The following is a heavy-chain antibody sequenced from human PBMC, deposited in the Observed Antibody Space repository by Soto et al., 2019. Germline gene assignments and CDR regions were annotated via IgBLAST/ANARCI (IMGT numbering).Heavy chain of an antibody. CDR3: GRENCFYP. V-gene: IGHV3-23*01. D-gene: IGHD2-21*01. CDR1: GFTFSSYA. Sequence: PAVSLRLSCADSGFTFSSYAMNWARQAPGKGLEWVSAISATGGTTYYADSVKRRITISRDNSKNTLYLQMNSLRADVTAVYYCGRENCFYPWGQGTRVTVSS. CDR2: ISATGGTT. J-gene: IGHJ5*02.